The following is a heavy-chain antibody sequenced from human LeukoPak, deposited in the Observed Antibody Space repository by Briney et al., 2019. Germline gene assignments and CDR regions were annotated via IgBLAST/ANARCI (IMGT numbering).Heavy chain of an antibody. V-gene: IGHV3-33*01. CDR2: IWYDGSNK. Sequence: PGRSLRLSCAASGFTFSSYGMHWVRQAPGKGLEWVAVIWYDGSNKYYADSVKGRFTISRDNSKNTLYLQMNSLRAEDTAVYYCARDSKTFAFDIWGQGTMVTVSS. J-gene: IGHJ3*02. CDR3: ARDSKTFAFDI. D-gene: IGHD2-2*01. CDR1: GFTFSSYG.